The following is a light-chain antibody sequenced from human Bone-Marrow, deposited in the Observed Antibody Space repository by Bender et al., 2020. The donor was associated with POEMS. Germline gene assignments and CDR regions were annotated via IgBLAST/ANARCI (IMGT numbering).Light chain of an antibody. Sequence: QSALTQPASVSGSPGQSITISCTGTSSDVGYYKYVSWYQQHPGKVPKLIIYDVSHRPSGVSNRFSGSKAGNTASLTISGLQAEDEADYYCSSSTSTSPLVVFGGGTKLTVL. CDR3: SSSTSTSPLVV. CDR1: SSDVGYYKY. V-gene: IGLV2-14*03. CDR2: DVS. J-gene: IGLJ2*01.